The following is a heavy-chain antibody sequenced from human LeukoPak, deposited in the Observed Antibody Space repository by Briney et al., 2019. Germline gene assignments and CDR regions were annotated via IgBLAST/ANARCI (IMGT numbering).Heavy chain of an antibody. CDR3: AKDQGRFWSGYYTADY. Sequence: GGSLRLSCAASGFTFSSYTMTWVRQAPGKGLEWVSTISGRADTSYYADSVKGRFTISRDNSKNTLYLQMNSLRAEDTAVYYCAKDQGRFWSGYYTADYWGQGTLVTVSS. D-gene: IGHD3-3*01. J-gene: IGHJ4*02. CDR2: ISGRADTS. CDR1: GFTFSSYT. V-gene: IGHV3-23*01.